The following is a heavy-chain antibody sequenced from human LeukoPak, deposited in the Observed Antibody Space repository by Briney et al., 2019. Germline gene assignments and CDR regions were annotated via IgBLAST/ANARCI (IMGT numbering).Heavy chain of an antibody. V-gene: IGHV4-61*01. Sequence: SETLSLTCTVSGGSVSSGSYYWSWIRQPPGKGLEWIGYIYYSGSTNYNPSLKSRVTISVDTSKNQFSLKLSSVTAVDTAVYYCARGPAFEWLLNWFDPWGQGTLVTVSS. D-gene: IGHD3-9*01. CDR3: ARGPAFEWLLNWFDP. J-gene: IGHJ5*02. CDR1: GGSVSSGSYY. CDR2: IYYSGST.